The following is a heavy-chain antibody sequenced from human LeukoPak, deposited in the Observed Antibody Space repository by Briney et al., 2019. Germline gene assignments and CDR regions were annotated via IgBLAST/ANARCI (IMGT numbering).Heavy chain of an antibody. CDR2: IYHTGST. CDR3: ARAGWIITSGIDY. J-gene: IGHJ4*02. Sequence: PSETLSLTCGVSGYSISRGYYWAWIRQPPGKGLEWIGTIYHTGSTYYTPSLGSRVTISVDTSKNEFSLNLNSVTAADTAVYYCARAGWIITSGIDYWGQGALVTVSP. CDR1: GYSISRGYY. V-gene: IGHV4-38-2*01. D-gene: IGHD3-10*01.